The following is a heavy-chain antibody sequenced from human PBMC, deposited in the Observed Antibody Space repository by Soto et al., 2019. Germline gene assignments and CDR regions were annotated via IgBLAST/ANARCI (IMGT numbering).Heavy chain of an antibody. CDR1: GFSFNNSA. CDR2: ISGSGDIT. Sequence: EVQLLESGGGLVQPGVSLRLSCAVSGFSFNNSAMTWVRQAPGKGLEWVSGISGSGDITYNTDSVKGRFAISRDTSKNVVYLQMRSLRAEDTAVYYCAQVPQWVLRYHDWFFDYWGQGTLVTVSS. J-gene: IGHJ4*02. V-gene: IGHV3-23*01. CDR3: AQVPQWVLRYHDWFFDY. D-gene: IGHD3-9*01.